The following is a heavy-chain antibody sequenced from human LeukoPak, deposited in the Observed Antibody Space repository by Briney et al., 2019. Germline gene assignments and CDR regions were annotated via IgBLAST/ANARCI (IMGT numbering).Heavy chain of an antibody. V-gene: IGHV4-39*01. D-gene: IGHD4-23*01. CDR1: GSSISSSSYY. Sequence: SETLSLTCTVSGSSISSSSYYWGWIRQPPGKGLEWIGSIYYTGSTYYNPSLKSRVTISVDTSKNQFSLKLSSVTAADTAVYYCARLHYGGNYGYYYYYMDVWGKGTTVTISS. CDR3: ARLHYGGNYGYYYYYMDV. CDR2: IYYTGST. J-gene: IGHJ6*03.